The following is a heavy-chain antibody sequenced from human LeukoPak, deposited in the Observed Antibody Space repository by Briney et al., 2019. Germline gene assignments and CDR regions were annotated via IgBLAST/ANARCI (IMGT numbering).Heavy chain of an antibody. J-gene: IGHJ4*02. CDR1: GGSISSYY. V-gene: IGHV4-4*07. Sequence: SETLSLTCTVSGGSISSYYWSWIRQPAGEGLEWIGRIYTSGSTNYNPSLKSRVTMSVDTSKNQFSLKLSSVTAADTAVYYCARGSRVTIFGVVLPFDYWGQGTLVTVSS. CDR3: ARGSRVTIFGVVLPFDY. CDR2: IYTSGST. D-gene: IGHD3-3*01.